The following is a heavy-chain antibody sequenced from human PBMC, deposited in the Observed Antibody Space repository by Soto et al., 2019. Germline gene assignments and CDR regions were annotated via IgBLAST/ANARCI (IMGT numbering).Heavy chain of an antibody. V-gene: IGHV4-59*08. J-gene: IGHJ3*02. CDR3: ARGGYDILTAFDAFDI. CDR2: IYYSGST. D-gene: IGHD3-9*01. CDR1: GGSISSYY. Sequence: QVQLQESGPGLVKPSETLSLTCTVSGGSISSYYWSWIRQPPGKGLEWIGYIYYSGSTNYNPSLKSRVTISVDTSKNQFSLKLSSVTAADTAVYYCARGGYDILTAFDAFDIWGQGTMVAVSS.